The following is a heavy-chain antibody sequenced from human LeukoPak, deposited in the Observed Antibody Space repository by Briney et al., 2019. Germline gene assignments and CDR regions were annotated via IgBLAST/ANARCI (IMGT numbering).Heavy chain of an antibody. CDR2: IIPILGIA. CDR3: ARRPLPRCYDSIGSDDY. CDR1: GCTFSSYA. J-gene: IGHJ4*02. D-gene: IGHD3-22*01. V-gene: IGHV1-69*04. Sequence: ASVKVSCKASGCTFSSYAISWVRQAPGQGLEWMGRIIPILGIANYAQRFQGRVTITADKSTSTAYMEPSSLRSEDTAVYYCARRPLPRCYDSIGSDDYWRQGTLVTVSS.